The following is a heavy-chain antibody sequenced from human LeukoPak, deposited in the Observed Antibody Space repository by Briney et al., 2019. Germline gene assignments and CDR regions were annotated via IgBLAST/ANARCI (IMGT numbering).Heavy chain of an antibody. CDR2: IYSGGST. D-gene: IGHD6-19*01. V-gene: IGHV3-53*01. CDR3: AKNGISVTGTWGFDY. CDR1: GFTVSSNY. Sequence: PGGSLRLSCAASGFTVSSNYMSWVRQAPGKGLEWVSLIYSGGSTYYADSVKGRFTISRDNSKNTLYLQMNSLRAEDTAVYYCAKNGISVTGTWGFDYWGQGTLVTVSS. J-gene: IGHJ4*02.